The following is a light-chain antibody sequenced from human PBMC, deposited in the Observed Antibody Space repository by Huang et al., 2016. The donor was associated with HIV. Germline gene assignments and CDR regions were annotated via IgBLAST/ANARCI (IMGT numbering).Light chain of an antibody. CDR1: QSVRSD. V-gene: IGKV3-15*01. CDR3: QQYNKGPPA. CDR2: GAS. Sequence: EIVMTQSPATLSVSPGERATLSCRASQSVRSDLAWYQQKPGQAPRLLIYGASTRATGIPARFSGSGSGTEFTLTISSLQSEDFAVYYCQQYNKGPPAFGQGTKVEIK. J-gene: IGKJ1*01.